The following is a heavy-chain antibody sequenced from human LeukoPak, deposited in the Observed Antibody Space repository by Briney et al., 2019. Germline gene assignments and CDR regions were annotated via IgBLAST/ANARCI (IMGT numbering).Heavy chain of an antibody. CDR1: GFTFSRYS. D-gene: IGHD1-26*01. V-gene: IGHV3-64*01. Sequence: GGSLRLSCAASGFTFSRYSMHWVRQAPGKGLEYVSAISSNGGITYYANSVKGRFTISRDNSKNTLYLQMGSLRAEDMAVYYCARDTGASPSYYYNAMDVWGQGTTVTVSS. CDR3: ARDTGASPSYYYNAMDV. CDR2: ISSNGGIT. J-gene: IGHJ6*02.